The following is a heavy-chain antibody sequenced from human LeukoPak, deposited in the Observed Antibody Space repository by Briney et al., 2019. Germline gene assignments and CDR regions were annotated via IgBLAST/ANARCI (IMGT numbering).Heavy chain of an antibody. CDR1: GFTVSSNY. Sequence: GGSLRLSRAASGFTVSSNYMSWVRQAPGKGLEWVSVIYSGGSTYYADSVKGRFTISRDNSKNTLYLQMNSLRAEDTAVYYCARDYGGHGYFDYWGQGTLVTVSS. V-gene: IGHV3-53*01. J-gene: IGHJ4*02. CDR2: IYSGGST. CDR3: ARDYGGHGYFDY. D-gene: IGHD4-23*01.